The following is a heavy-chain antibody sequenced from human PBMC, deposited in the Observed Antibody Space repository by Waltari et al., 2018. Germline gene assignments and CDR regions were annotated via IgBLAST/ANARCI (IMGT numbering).Heavy chain of an antibody. J-gene: IGHJ3*02. D-gene: IGHD2-15*01. Sequence: GTANYAQKFQGRVTITADKSTSTAYMELSSLRSEDTAVYYCARGVLGYCSGGSCVGAFDIWGQGTMVTVSS. CDR2: GTA. CDR3: ARGVLGYCSGGSCVGAFDI. V-gene: IGHV1-69*06.